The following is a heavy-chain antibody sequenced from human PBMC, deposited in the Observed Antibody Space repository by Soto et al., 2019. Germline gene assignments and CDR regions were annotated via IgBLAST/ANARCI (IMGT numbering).Heavy chain of an antibody. J-gene: IGHJ6*02. V-gene: IGHV4-4*02. CDR1: GGSISSVNW. CDR3: ASEDFWSGYPLVAGMDV. Sequence: QVQLQESGPGLVKPSGTLSLTCAVSGGSISSVNWWCWVRQPPGKGLELIGEIYHSGSTNYNPSLKNRSTRSVDKTKNQHSLKLTSVTAADTTVYYCASEDFWSGYPLVAGMDVWGQGTTVTVSS. CDR2: IYHSGST. D-gene: IGHD3-3*01.